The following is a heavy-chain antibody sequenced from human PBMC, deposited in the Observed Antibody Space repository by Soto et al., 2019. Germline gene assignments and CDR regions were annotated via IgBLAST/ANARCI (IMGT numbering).Heavy chain of an antibody. D-gene: IGHD2-15*01. Sequence: QLQLQESGSGLVKPSQTLSLTCAVSGGSISSGDYCWSWIRQAPGKGLEWIGYMYNSGSTYYNPSLKSRVTISVXXSXXXXXXXXXXXXXXXXXXXXCARVVVAAKGGWFDPWGQGTLVTVSS. V-gene: IGHV4-30-2*01. CDR3: ARVVVAAKGGWFDP. CDR1: GGSISSGDYC. CDR2: MYNSGST. J-gene: IGHJ5*02.